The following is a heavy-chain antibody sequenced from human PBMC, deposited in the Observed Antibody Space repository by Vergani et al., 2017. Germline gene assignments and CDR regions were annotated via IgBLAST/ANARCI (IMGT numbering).Heavy chain of an antibody. CDR1: GGSFSGYY. D-gene: IGHD2-21*02. CDR3: ARGAVVVTADQYFQH. Sequence: QVQLQQWGAGLLKPSETLSLTCAVYGGSFSGYYWSWIRQPQGKGLEWIGEINHSGSTNYNPSLKSRVTISVDTSKNQFSLKLSSVTAADTAVYYCARGAVVVTADQYFQHWGQGTLVTVSS. J-gene: IGHJ1*01. CDR2: INHSGST. V-gene: IGHV4-34*01.